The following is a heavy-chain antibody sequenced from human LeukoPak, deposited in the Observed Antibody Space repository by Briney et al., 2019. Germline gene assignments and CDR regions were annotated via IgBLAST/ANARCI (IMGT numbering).Heavy chain of an antibody. CDR3: AKHYYGSGSQKYYFDY. D-gene: IGHD3-10*01. CDR1: GFIFSDYG. V-gene: IGHV3-30*02. CDR2: VRNDGSDK. J-gene: IGHJ4*02. Sequence: GGSLRLSCAASGFIFSDYGMHWVRQAPGKGLEWVTLVRNDGSDKYYADSVKGRLTISRDNSKNTLHLQMNSLRPEDTAVYYCAKHYYGSGSQKYYFDYWGQGTLVTVSS.